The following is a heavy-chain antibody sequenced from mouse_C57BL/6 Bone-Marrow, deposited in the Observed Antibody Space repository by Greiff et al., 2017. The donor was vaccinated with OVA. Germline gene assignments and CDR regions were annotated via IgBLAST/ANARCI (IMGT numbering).Heavy chain of an antibody. D-gene: IGHD2-12*01. J-gene: IGHJ1*03. CDR2: IDPEDGDT. CDR1: GFNFTDYY. V-gene: IGHV14-4*01. Sequence: VQLQQSGAELVRPGASVKLSCTASGFNFTDYYMHWVKQRPEQGLEWIGWIDPEDGDTNYASKFKGKATITADKSSNTAYMQLSSLTSEDTAVYYWTSCYSYGNYWYFEVWGTGTTVTVSS. CDR3: TSCYSYGNYWYFEV.